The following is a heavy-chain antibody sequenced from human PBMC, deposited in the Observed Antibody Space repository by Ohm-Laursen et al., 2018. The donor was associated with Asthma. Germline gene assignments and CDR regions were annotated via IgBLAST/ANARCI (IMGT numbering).Heavy chain of an antibody. J-gene: IGHJ2*01. CDR2: IYYSGST. D-gene: IGHD6-19*01. CDR3: ARNIAVAGTDWYFDL. V-gene: IGHV4-31*03. Sequence: TLSLTCTVSGGSISNGSYYWSWIRQHPGKGLEWIGYIYYSGSTYYNPSLQSRVTISVDTSKNQFSLKLSSVTAADTAVYYCARNIAVAGTDWYFDLWGRGTLVTVSS. CDR1: GGSISNGSYY.